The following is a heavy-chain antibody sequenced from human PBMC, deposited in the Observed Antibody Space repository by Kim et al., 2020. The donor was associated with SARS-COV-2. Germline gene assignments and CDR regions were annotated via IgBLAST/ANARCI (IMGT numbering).Heavy chain of an antibody. J-gene: IGHJ4*02. Sequence: KDSPKVQGGVTITRDTSASTAYMELSSLRSEDTAVYYCARDDSSGYYLLDYWGQGTLVTVSS. V-gene: IGHV1-3*01. CDR3: ARDDSSGYYLLDY. D-gene: IGHD3-22*01.